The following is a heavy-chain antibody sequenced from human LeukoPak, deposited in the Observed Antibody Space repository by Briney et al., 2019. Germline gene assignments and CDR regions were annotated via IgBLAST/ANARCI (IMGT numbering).Heavy chain of an antibody. J-gene: IGHJ5*02. CDR1: GYTFTAYY. V-gene: IGHV1-2*02. CDR3: ASGWNGGSFNWFDP. D-gene: IGHD1-26*01. CDR2: INPNRGGT. Sequence: ASVKVSCKASGYTFTAYYMHWVRLAPGQGLEWMGWINPNRGGTNYAQKFQGRVTMTSDTSISTAYMELSRLRSDDTAVYFCASGWNGGSFNWFDPWGQGTLVTVSS.